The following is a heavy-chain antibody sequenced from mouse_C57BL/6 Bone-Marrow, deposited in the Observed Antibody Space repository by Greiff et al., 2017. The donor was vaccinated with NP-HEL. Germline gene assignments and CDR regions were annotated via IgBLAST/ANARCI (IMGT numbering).Heavy chain of an antibody. Sequence: EVKLMESGPGLVKPSQSLSLTCSVTGYSITSGYYWNWIRQFPGNKLEWMGYISYDGSNNYNPSLKNRISITRDTSKNQFFLKLNSVTTEDTATYYCARRSTVVADYFDYWGQGTTLTVSS. CDR3: ARRSTVVADYFDY. CDR2: ISYDGSN. CDR1: GYSITSGYY. D-gene: IGHD1-1*01. J-gene: IGHJ2*01. V-gene: IGHV3-6*01.